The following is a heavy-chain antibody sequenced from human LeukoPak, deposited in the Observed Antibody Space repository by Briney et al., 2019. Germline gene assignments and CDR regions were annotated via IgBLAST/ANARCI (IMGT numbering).Heavy chain of an antibody. J-gene: IGHJ6*03. V-gene: IGHV4-34*01. D-gene: IGHD6-19*01. Sequence: PSETLSLTCAVYGGSFSGYYWSWIRQPPGKGLEWIGEINHSGSTNYNPSIKSRVTISVDTSKNKFSLKLSSVTAADTAVYYCARYISSYSSGWYGYYXYMDXWXXXTTVTVS. CDR1: GGSFSGYY. CDR2: INHSGST. CDR3: ARYISSYSSGWYGYYXYMDX.